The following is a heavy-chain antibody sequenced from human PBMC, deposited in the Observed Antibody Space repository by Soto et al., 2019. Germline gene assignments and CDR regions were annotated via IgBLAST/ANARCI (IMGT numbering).Heavy chain of an antibody. V-gene: IGHV3-43*01. CDR3: AVPGSSGYSHEYFQH. CDR2: ISWDGGST. J-gene: IGHJ1*01. Sequence: GGSLRLSCAASGFTFDDYTMHWVRQAPGKGLEWVSLISWDGGSTYYADSVKGRFTISRDNSKNSLYLQMNSLRTEDTALYYCAVPGSSGYSHEYFQHWGQGTLVTVSS. CDR1: GFTFDDYT. D-gene: IGHD3-22*01.